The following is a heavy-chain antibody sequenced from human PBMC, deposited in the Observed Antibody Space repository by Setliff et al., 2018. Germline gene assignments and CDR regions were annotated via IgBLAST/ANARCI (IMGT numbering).Heavy chain of an antibody. D-gene: IGHD2-21*01. CDR3: ATRTFAVIPHSGLGLDYFYGMDV. Sequence: SETLSLTCSVYGESFSNNYWSWIRQSPGKGLEWIGESNHSGNTTIHPSLKSRLTMSVDSSKKQLSLKLTTVTAADTGVYYCATRTFAVIPHSGLGLDYFYGMDVWGRGTTVTVSS. CDR1: GESFSNNY. J-gene: IGHJ6*02. CDR2: SNHSGNT. V-gene: IGHV4-34*01.